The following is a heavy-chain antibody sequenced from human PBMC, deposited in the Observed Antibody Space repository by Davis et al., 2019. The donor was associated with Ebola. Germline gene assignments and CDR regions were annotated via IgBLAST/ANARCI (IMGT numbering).Heavy chain of an antibody. CDR3: TSGYSSSHQVFNDY. V-gene: IGHV3-73*01. CDR1: GFTFSGSA. CDR2: IRSKANSYAT. J-gene: IGHJ4*02. Sequence: GESLKISCAASGFTFSGSAMHWVRQASGKGLEWVGRIRSKANSYATAYAASVKGRFTISRDDSKNTAYLQMNSLKTEDTAVYYCTSGYSSSHQVFNDYWGQGTLVTVSS. D-gene: IGHD6-13*01.